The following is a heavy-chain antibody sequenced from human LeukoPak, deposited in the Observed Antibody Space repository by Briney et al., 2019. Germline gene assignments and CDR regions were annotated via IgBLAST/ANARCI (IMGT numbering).Heavy chain of an antibody. D-gene: IGHD6-19*01. CDR1: GFTFSNSG. J-gene: IGHJ4*02. Sequence: PGGSLRLSCAASGFTFSNSGMHWVRQAPGKGLEWVAFIRYDGSNKYYADSVKGRFTISRDNSKNTLYLQMNSLRAEDTAAYYCANSPGGSTGWFPDSWGQGTLVTVSS. CDR3: ANSPGGSTGWFPDS. V-gene: IGHV3-30*02. CDR2: IRYDGSNK.